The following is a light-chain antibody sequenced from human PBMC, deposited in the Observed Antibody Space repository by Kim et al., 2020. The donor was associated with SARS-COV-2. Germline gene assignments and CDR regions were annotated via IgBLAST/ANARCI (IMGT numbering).Light chain of an antibody. CDR2: DNT. J-gene: IGLJ2*01. V-gene: IGLV3-21*03. Sequence: SYELTQPPSVSVAPGKTARIICEGDSIGRRSVHWYQQKPGKAPVVVVYDNTDRPSGIPERFSGSNSGNTATLTISRVDAGDEADYFCQVRDSGSEHVVFGGGTQLTVL. CDR3: QVRDSGSEHVV. CDR1: SIGRRS.